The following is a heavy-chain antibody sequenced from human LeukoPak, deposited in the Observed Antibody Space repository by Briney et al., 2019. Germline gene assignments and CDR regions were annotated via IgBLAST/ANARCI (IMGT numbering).Heavy chain of an antibody. CDR3: AKDSASSSWTDAFDI. D-gene: IGHD6-13*01. V-gene: IGHV3-30*02. Sequence: PGGSLRLSCAASGFTFSSYGMHWVRQAPGKGLEWVAFIRYDGSNKYYADSVKGRFTISRDNSKNTLYLQMNSLRAEDTAVYYCAKDSASSSWTDAFDIWGQGTMVTVSS. CDR1: GFTFSSYG. CDR2: IRYDGSNK. J-gene: IGHJ3*02.